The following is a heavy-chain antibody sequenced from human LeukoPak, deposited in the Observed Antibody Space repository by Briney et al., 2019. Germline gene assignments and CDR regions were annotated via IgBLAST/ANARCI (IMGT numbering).Heavy chain of an antibody. D-gene: IGHD6-13*01. CDR1: GFTFSSYW. J-gene: IGHJ6*03. V-gene: IGHV3-7*03. Sequence: GGSLRLSCAASGFTFSSYWMSWVRQAPGKGLEWVANIQRGGNEKYYVNSVKGRFTISRDNAKNSLYLQMNSLRAEDTAVYYCASYSSSWYRGVEGYMDVWGKGTTVTISS. CDR3: ASYSSSWYRGVEGYMDV. CDR2: IQRGGNEK.